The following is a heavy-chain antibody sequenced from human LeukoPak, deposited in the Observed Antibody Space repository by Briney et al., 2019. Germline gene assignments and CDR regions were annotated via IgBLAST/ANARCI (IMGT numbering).Heavy chain of an antibody. Sequence: RPGGSLRLSCEASGLTFGDYLMTWVRQAPGKGPECVANIKQDGSETHYVDSVKGRFTIFRDNAKNSLSLQMNSLRVEDTAMYYCATYWRYFDWLLLDTWGLGTMVTVSS. CDR2: IKQDGSET. CDR1: GLTFGDYL. V-gene: IGHV3-7*05. D-gene: IGHD3-9*01. CDR3: ATYWRYFDWLLLDT. J-gene: IGHJ3*02.